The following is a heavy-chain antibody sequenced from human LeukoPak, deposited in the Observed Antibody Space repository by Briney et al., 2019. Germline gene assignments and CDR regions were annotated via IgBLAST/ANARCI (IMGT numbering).Heavy chain of an antibody. CDR1: GGSIGDNY. V-gene: IGHV4-59*08. D-gene: IGHD3-22*01. CDR2: ITYTGST. J-gene: IGHJ2*01. Sequence: SETLSLTCTVSGGSIGDNYWSWIRQPPGKGLEWIGYITYTGSTNYNPSLKSRVTISLDTSKRQFSLKLSSLTAADTAVYYCARYGSASFDSSGSYQVWYFDLWGRGTLVTVSS. CDR3: ARYGSASFDSSGSYQVWYFDL.